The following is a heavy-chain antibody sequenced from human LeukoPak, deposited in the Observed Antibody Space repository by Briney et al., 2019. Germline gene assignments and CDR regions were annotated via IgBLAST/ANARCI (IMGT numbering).Heavy chain of an antibody. D-gene: IGHD6-6*01. CDR2: ISGSGGST. CDR1: GLTFSSYA. CDR3: ASMQLRFDP. J-gene: IGHJ5*02. V-gene: IGHV3-23*01. Sequence: PGGSLRLSCAASGLTFSSYAMSWVREAPGKGLEWVSAISGSGGSTYYADSVKGRFTISRDNAKNTLYLQMNSLRAEDTAVYYCASMQLRFDPWGQGTLVTVSS.